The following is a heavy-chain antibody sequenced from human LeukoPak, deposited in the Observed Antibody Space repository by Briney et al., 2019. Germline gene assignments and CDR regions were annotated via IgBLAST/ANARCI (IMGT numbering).Heavy chain of an antibody. V-gene: IGHV3-23*01. J-gene: IGHJ3*02. CDR3: AKAIVSYYGSGRDDAFDI. CDR2: ISGSGGST. D-gene: IGHD3-10*01. CDR1: AFTFSTYA. Sequence: TGGSLRLSCAASAFTFSTYAMSWVRQAPGKGLEWVSAISGSGGSTYYADSVKGRFTISRDNSKNSLYLQTNTLRAEDTAVYFCAKAIVSYYGSGRDDAFDIWGQGTMVTVSS.